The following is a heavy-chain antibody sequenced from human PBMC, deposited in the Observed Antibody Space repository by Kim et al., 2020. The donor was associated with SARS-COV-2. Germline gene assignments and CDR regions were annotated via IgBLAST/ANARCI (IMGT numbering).Heavy chain of an antibody. CDR1: GGSISSSSYY. V-gene: IGHV4-39*01. CDR3: ARRYIGYGMDV. J-gene: IGHJ6*02. Sequence: SETPSLTCTVSGGSISSSSYYWGWIRQPPGKGLEWIGSIYYSGSTYYNPSLKSRVTISVDTSKNQFSLKLSSGTAADTAVYYCARRYIGYGMDVWGQGTTVTVSS. D-gene: IGHD1-20*01. CDR2: IYYSGST.